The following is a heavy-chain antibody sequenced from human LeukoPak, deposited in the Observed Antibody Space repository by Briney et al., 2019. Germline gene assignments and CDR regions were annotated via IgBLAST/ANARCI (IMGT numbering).Heavy chain of an antibody. CDR3: GRVTFYAFDI. Sequence: ASDKVSRKASGSTLSSYFIHWVRQAPAQAIGWLGIIGPGGGSTPFAQELHGTVTMTRDTSPSPVYMELSSVRPEDYALDYCGRVTFYAFDIWGQGTMGTVSS. J-gene: IGHJ3*02. CDR1: GSTLSSYF. D-gene: IGHD3-3*02. V-gene: IGHV1-46*01. CDR2: IGPGGGST.